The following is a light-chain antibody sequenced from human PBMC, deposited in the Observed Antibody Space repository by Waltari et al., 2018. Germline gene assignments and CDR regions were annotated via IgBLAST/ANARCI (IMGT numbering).Light chain of an antibody. J-gene: IGKJ4*01. Sequence: EIVLTQSPGTLSLSPGERATLSCRTSQRIGSAYLAWYQQKPGHPPRRIIYGTSNMATGVPDRVSGSGSGTDFTLTVRRLEPEDFGIYFCQQYVNSPHLTFGGGTKGEIK. CDR1: QRIGSAY. V-gene: IGKV3-20*01. CDR3: QQYVNSPHLT. CDR2: GTS.